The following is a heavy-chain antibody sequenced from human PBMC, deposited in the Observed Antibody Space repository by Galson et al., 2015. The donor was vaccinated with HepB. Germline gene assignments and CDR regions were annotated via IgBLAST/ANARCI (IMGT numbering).Heavy chain of an antibody. CDR1: GFNFSNYA. CDR2: ISGVDTDT. D-gene: IGHD5-18*01. J-gene: IGHJ5*01. CDR3: AKDDGNIDGYVPFDS. Sequence: SLRLSCAASGFNFSNYAMSWVRQAPGKGLEWVSAISGVDTDTYYADSVKGRFTTSRDNSKNTLYLQVNSLRAEDTAFYYCAKDDGNIDGYVPFDSWGQGTLVTVSS. V-gene: IGHV3-23*01.